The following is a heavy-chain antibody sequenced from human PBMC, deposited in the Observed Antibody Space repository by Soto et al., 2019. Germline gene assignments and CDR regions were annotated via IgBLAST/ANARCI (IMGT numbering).Heavy chain of an antibody. J-gene: IGHJ4*02. CDR1: GYTLTSYY. CDR2: INPSGGST. CDR3: ARDHLDRYYYDSSGYYPPDY. V-gene: IGHV1-46*01. D-gene: IGHD3-22*01. Sequence: ASVKVSCKASGYTLTSYYMHWVRQAPGQGLEWMGIINPSGGSTSYAPRLQGRVTMTRDTSTSTVYMELSSLTSEDTAVYYCARDHLDRYYYDSSGYYPPDYWGQGTLVTVSS.